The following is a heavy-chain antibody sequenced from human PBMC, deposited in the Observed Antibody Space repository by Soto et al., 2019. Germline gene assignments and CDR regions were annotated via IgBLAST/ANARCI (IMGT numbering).Heavy chain of an antibody. Sequence: QVPLVQSGAEVKKPGSSVKVSCKASGGTFSSYAISWVRQAPGQGLEWMGGIIPIFGTANYAQKFQGRVTITADESTSTAYMELSSLRSEDTAVYYCASFPGQLAGYYYGMDVWGQGTTVTVSS. V-gene: IGHV1-69*01. CDR1: GGTFSSYA. CDR3: ASFPGQLAGYYYGMDV. D-gene: IGHD6-6*01. J-gene: IGHJ6*02. CDR2: IIPIFGTA.